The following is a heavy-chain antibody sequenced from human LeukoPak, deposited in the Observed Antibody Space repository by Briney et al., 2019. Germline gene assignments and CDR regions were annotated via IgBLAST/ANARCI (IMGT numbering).Heavy chain of an antibody. J-gene: IGHJ3*02. D-gene: IGHD2-21*02. Sequence: GSSVKVSCKASGGTFSSYAISWVRQAPGQGLEWMGRIIPIFGTANYAQKFQGRATITTDESTSTAYMELSSLRSEDTAVYYCARDREGVVVTAKGAFDIWGQGTMVTVSS. V-gene: IGHV1-69*05. CDR2: IIPIFGTA. CDR3: ARDREGVVVTAKGAFDI. CDR1: GGTFSSYA.